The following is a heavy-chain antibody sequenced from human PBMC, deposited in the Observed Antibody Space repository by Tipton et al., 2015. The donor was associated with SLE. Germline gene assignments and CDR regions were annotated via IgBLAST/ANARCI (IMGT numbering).Heavy chain of an antibody. CDR3: ARVIAAAGTAFDI. Sequence: TLSLTCTVSGGSISSYYWSWIRQPPGKGLEWIGYIYYSGSTNYNPSLKSRVTISVDTSKNQFSLKLSSVTAADTAVYYCARVIAAAGTAFDIWGQGTMVTVSS. J-gene: IGHJ3*02. V-gene: IGHV4-59*01. CDR2: IYYSGST. D-gene: IGHD6-13*01. CDR1: GGSISSYY.